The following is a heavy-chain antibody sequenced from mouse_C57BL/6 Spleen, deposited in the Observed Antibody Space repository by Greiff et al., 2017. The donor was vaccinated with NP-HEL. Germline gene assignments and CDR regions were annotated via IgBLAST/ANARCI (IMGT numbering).Heavy chain of an antibody. J-gene: IGHJ4*01. CDR3: ARRGDGYYGAMDY. CDR2: INPNNGGT. V-gene: IGHV1-22*01. D-gene: IGHD2-3*01. Sequence: VQLQQSGPELVKPGASVKMSCKASGYTFTDYNMHWVKQSHGKSLEWIGYINPNNGGTSYNQKFKGKATLTVNKSSSTAYMELRSRTSEDSAVYYCARRGDGYYGAMDYWGQGTSVTVSS. CDR1: GYTFTDYN.